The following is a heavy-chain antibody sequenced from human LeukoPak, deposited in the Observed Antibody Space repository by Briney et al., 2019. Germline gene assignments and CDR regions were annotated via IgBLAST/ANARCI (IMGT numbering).Heavy chain of an antibody. J-gene: IGHJ4*02. D-gene: IGHD1-14*01. CDR1: GFTFSRYW. V-gene: IGHV3-74*01. CDR2: INEDGSTT. Sequence: PGGSLRLSCAASGFTFSRYWMHWVRQAPGKGLVWVSRINEDGSTTNYADSVKGRFTISRDNVKNTLYLQMNGLRAEETAVYYCARGGLEPVDYWGQGTLVTVSS. CDR3: ARGGLEPVDY.